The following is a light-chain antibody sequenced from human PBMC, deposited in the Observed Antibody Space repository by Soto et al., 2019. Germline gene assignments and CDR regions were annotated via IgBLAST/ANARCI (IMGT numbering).Light chain of an antibody. CDR2: SNN. J-gene: IGLJ3*02. V-gene: IGLV1-44*01. Sequence: QSALTQPPSASGTPGQRVTISCSGSSSNIGSNTVNWYQQLPRTAPKLLIYSNNQRPSGVPDRFSGSKSGTSASLAISGLQSEDEADYYCEAWDDSLNGWVFGGGTKVTVL. CDR1: SSNIGSNT. CDR3: EAWDDSLNGWV.